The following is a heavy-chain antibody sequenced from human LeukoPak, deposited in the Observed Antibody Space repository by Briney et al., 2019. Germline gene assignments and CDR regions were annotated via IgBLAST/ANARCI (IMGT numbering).Heavy chain of an antibody. D-gene: IGHD3-16*01. Sequence: AASVKVSCKASGYTFTGYYMHWVRQAPGQGLEWMGWINPNSGDTNYAQKFQGRVTMTRDTSISTAYMELSRLRSDDTAVYYCARVRYRLAETYIDYWGQRTLVTVSS. CDR1: GYTFTGYY. CDR3: ARVRYRLAETYIDY. J-gene: IGHJ4*02. V-gene: IGHV1-2*02. CDR2: INPNSGDT.